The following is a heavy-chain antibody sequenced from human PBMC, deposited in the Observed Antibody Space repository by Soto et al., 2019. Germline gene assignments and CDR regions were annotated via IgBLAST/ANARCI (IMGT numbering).Heavy chain of an antibody. D-gene: IGHD5-12*01. CDR2: ISYDGSNK. CDR1: GFTFSSYA. CDR3: AREMATIFSPFDY. Sequence: QVQLVESGGGVVQPGRSLRLSCAASGFTFSSYAMHWVRQAPGKGLEWVAVISYDGSNKYYADSVKGRFTISRDNSKNTLYLQMNSLRAEDTAVYYCAREMATIFSPFDYWGQGTLVTVSS. J-gene: IGHJ4*02. V-gene: IGHV3-30-3*01.